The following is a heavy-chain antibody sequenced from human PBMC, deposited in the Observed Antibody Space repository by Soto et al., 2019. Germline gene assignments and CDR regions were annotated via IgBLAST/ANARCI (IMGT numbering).Heavy chain of an antibody. D-gene: IGHD6-13*01. V-gene: IGHV3-74*01. CDR3: ARAGIAAAGPDAFDI. Sequence: HPGGSLRLSCAASGFTFSSYWMHWVRQAPGKGLVWVSRINSDGSSTSYADSVKGRFTISRDNAKNTLYLQMNSLRAEDTAVYYCARAGIAAAGPDAFDIWGQGTMVTVSS. CDR2: INSDGSST. CDR1: GFTFSSYW. J-gene: IGHJ3*02.